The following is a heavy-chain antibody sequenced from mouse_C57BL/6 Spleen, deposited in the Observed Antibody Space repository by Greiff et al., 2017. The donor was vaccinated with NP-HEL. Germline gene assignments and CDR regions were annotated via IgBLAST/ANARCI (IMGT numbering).Heavy chain of an antibody. CDR2: INPNNGGT. CDR3: ARRSLLQNGRAMDY. Sequence: VQLKESGPELVKPGASVKIPCKASGYTFTDYNMDWVKQSHGKSLEWIGDINPNNGGTIYNQKFKGKATLTVDKSSSTAYMELRSLTSEDTAVYYCARRSLLQNGRAMDYWGQGTSVTVSS. D-gene: IGHD6-1*01. V-gene: IGHV1-18*01. J-gene: IGHJ4*01. CDR1: GYTFTDYN.